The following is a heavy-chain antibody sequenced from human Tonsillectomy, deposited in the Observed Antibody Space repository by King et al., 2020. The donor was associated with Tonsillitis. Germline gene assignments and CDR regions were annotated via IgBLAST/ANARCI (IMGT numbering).Heavy chain of an antibody. CDR1: GYTFTSNW. Sequence: VQLVESGAEVKKPGESLKISCKGSGYTFTSNWIAWLRQMPGKGLEWMGIIYPGDSDTRYSPSFQGQVTISAAKSISTAYLQWSSLKASDTAMYYCARHGDSSGYYLWGQGTLVTVSS. J-gene: IGHJ1*01. CDR3: ARHGDSSGYYL. CDR2: IYPGDSDT. V-gene: IGHV5-51*01. D-gene: IGHD3-22*01.